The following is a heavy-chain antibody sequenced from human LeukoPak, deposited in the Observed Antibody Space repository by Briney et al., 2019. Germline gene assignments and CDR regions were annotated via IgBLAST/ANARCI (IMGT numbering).Heavy chain of an antibody. J-gene: IGHJ4*02. CDR1: GFTFDDYT. V-gene: IGHV3-43*01. Sequence: GGSLRLSCAASGFTFDDYTMHWVRQAPGKGLEWVSLISWDGGSTYYADSVKGRFTISRDNSKNSLYLQMNSLRTEDTALYYCAKGGYSSSWYDFDYWGQGTLVTVSS. D-gene: IGHD6-13*01. CDR3: AKGGYSSSWYDFDY. CDR2: ISWDGGST.